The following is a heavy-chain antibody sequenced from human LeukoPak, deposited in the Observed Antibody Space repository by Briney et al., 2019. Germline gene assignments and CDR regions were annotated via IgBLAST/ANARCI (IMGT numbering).Heavy chain of an antibody. V-gene: IGHV1-8*02. CDR3: ARATPGGLHGYSFDY. CDR2: MNPNSGNT. J-gene: IGHJ4*02. Sequence: ASVKVSCKASGYTFKNYDISWVRQATGQGLEWMGWMNPNSGNTGFAQKFQDRVSMTWDTSINTAYMELTSLRSGDTAVYYCARATPGGLHGYSFDYWGQGTVVTVYS. CDR1: GYTFKNYD. D-gene: IGHD5-24*01.